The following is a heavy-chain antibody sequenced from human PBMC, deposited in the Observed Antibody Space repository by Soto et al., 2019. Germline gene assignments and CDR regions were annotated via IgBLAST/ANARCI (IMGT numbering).Heavy chain of an antibody. Sequence: ASVKVSCKASGYTFTSYGISWVRQAPGQGLEWMGWISAYNGNTNYAQKLQGRVTMTTDTSTSTAYMELRSLRSDDTAVYYCARGEVGYCSGGSCYSGYGDYQLGLDVRGQGTTVTVSS. J-gene: IGHJ6*01. CDR2: ISAYNGNT. CDR3: ARGEVGYCSGGSCYSGYGDYQLGLDV. CDR1: GYTFTSYG. D-gene: IGHD2-15*01. V-gene: IGHV1-18*01.